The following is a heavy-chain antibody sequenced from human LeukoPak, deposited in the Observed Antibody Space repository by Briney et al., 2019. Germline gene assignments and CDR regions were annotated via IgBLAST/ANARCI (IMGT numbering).Heavy chain of an antibody. CDR1: GFTFSNYA. D-gene: IGHD3-16*01. V-gene: IGHV3-21*05. Sequence: GGSLRLSCSVSGFTFSNYAMHWVRQAPGKGLEWISYVTNTGRSTNYADSVKGRFTISRDSAKNSVSLQLSSLTAEDTAVYYCARGRRGSYYTFQVWGQGTLVSVSS. CDR3: ARGRRGSYYTFQV. CDR2: VTNTGRST. J-gene: IGHJ4*02.